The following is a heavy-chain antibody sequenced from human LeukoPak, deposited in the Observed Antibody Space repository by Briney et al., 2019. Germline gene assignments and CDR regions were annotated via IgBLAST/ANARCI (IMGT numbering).Heavy chain of an antibody. CDR2: INHSGST. J-gene: IGHJ5*02. V-gene: IGHV4-34*01. Sequence: SETLSLTRAVYGGSFSGYYWSWIRQPPGKGLEWIGEINHSGSTNYNPSLKSRVTISVDTSKNQFSLKLSSVTAADTAVYYCARVGCSSTSCYNWFDPWGQGTLVTVSS. CDR1: GGSFSGYY. D-gene: IGHD2-2*01. CDR3: ARVGCSSTSCYNWFDP.